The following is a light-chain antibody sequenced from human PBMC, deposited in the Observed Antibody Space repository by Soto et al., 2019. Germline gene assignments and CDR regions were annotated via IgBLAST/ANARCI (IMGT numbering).Light chain of an antibody. J-gene: IGLJ2*01. CDR1: SSDVGGYNY. V-gene: IGLV2-8*01. CDR3: SSYAGSNNVV. CDR2: EVS. Sequence: QSALTQPPSASGSPGQSVTISCTGTSSDVGGYNYVSWYQHHPGKAPKLNIYEVSKWPSGVPDRFSGSKSGNTASLTVSGLQAEDEADYYCSSYAGSNNVVFGGGTKLTVL.